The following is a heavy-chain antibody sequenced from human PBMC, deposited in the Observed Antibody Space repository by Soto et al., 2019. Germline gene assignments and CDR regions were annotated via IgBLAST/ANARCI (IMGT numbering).Heavy chain of an antibody. CDR1: GFTFSSYA. J-gene: IGHJ6*02. CDR3: AKDLSWALPAAMRGGYYYYYGMDV. CDR2: ISGSGGST. V-gene: IGHV3-23*01. D-gene: IGHD2-2*01. Sequence: HPGGSLRLSCAASGFTFSSYAMSWVRQAPGKGLEWVSAISGSGGSTYYADSVKGRFTISRDNSKNTLYLQMNSLRAEDTAVYYCAKDLSWALPAAMRGGYYYYYGMDVWGQGTTVTVSS.